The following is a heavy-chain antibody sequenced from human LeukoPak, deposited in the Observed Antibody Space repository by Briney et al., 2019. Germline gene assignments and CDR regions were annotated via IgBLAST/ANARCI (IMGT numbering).Heavy chain of an antibody. D-gene: IGHD2-2*01. CDR2: ISDSGGTT. CDR3: AKSSDGSTSFDQ. V-gene: IGHV3-23*01. Sequence: GGSLRLSCVASGFTFRTYAMSWVRQAPGKGLEWVSGISDSGGTTYYVGSVKGRFTISRDNSKNTLYLQINSLRAEDMALYYCAKSSDGSTSFDQWGQGTLVTVSS. CDR1: GFTFRTYA. J-gene: IGHJ4*02.